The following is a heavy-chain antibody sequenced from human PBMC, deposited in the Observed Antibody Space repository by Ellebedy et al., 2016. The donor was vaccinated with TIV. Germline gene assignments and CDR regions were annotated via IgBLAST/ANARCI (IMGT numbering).Heavy chain of an antibody. J-gene: IGHJ4*02. CDR3: VRDGTGGWHFDY. Sequence: GGSLRLXXAASGFTFSSYAMSWVRQAPGKGLEWVSAISGSGGSTYYADSVKGRFTISRDNSKNTLYLQMNSLRAEDTAVYYCVRDGTGGWHFDYWGQGTQVTVSS. D-gene: IGHD6-19*01. CDR2: ISGSGGST. V-gene: IGHV3-23*01. CDR1: GFTFSSYA.